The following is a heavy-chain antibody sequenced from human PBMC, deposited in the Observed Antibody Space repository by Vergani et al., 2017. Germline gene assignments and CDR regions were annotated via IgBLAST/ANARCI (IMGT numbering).Heavy chain of an antibody. CDR3: ASGRRSGSYYGLDY. J-gene: IGHJ4*02. CDR2: IYTSGST. CDR1: GGSISSGSYY. Sequence: QVQLQESGPGLVKPSQTLSLTCTVSGGSISSGSYYWSWIRQPAGKGLEWIGRIYTSGSTNYNPSLKSLVTISVDTSKNQFSLKLSSVTAADTAVYYCASGRRSGSYYGLDYWGQGTLVTVSS. D-gene: IGHD1-26*01. V-gene: IGHV4-61*02.